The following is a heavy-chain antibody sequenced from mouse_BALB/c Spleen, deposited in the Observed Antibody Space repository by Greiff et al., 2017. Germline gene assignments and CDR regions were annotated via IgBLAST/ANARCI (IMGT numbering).Heavy chain of an antibody. Sequence: EVKLVESGGGLVKPGGSLKLSCAASGFTFSDYYMYWVRQTPEKRLEWVETISDGGSYTYYPDSVKGRFTISRDNAKNNLYLQMSSLKSEDTAMYYCARGLGYFDYWGQGTTLTVSS. D-gene: IGHD4-1*01. CDR2: ISDGGSYT. CDR3: ARGLGYFDY. J-gene: IGHJ2*01. V-gene: IGHV5-4*02. CDR1: GFTFSDYY.